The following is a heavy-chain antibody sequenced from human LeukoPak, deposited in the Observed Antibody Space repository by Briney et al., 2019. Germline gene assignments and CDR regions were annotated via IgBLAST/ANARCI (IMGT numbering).Heavy chain of an antibody. CDR2: TLYDGSNK. CDR1: GFTFSRYT. D-gene: IGHD4-23*01. Sequence: GGSLRLSCVASGFTFSRYTMQWVRQAPGKGLEWVAGTLYDGSNKYYADSVKGRFTNSRDNSKNTLYLQMNSLTTEDTAVYCCARDNYGGYFDLWGRGTLVTVSS. V-gene: IGHV3-30*04. J-gene: IGHJ2*01. CDR3: ARDNYGGYFDL.